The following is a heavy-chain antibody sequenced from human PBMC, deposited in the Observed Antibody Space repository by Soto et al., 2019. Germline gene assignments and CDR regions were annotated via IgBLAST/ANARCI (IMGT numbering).Heavy chain of an antibody. CDR1: GGTFSSYT. J-gene: IGHJ4*02. Sequence: QVQLVQSGAEVKKPGSSVKVSCKASGGTFSSYTISWVRQAPGQGLEWMGRIIPILGIANYAQKLQGRVTITADKSTSTAYMERSSLRSEDTAVYYCARANYDSTYFDYWGQGTLVTVSS. D-gene: IGHD3-22*01. V-gene: IGHV1-69*02. CDR3: ARANYDSTYFDY. CDR2: IIPILGIA.